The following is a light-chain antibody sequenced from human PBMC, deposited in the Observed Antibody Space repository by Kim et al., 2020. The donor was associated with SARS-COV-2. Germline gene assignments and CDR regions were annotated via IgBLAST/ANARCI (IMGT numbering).Light chain of an antibody. CDR3: QQYVNSPVT. CDR1: QSISSTS. CDR2: GAS. J-gene: IGKJ4*01. Sequence: EIVLTQSPGTLSLSPGDRATLSCRASQSISSTSLAWYQQKSGQAPRLLIYGASNRATGIPDRFGGSGSGTDFTLTISRLESEDFVVYYCQQYVNSPVTFGGGTKVDIK. V-gene: IGKV3-20*01.